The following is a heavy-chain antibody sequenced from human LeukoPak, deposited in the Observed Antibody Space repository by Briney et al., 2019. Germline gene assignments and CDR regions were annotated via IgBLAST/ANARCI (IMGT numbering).Heavy chain of an antibody. D-gene: IGHD3-10*01. CDR3: ARAEWEIRGVHNWFDP. Sequence: SETLSLTCTVSDGSISGYYWTWIRQPPGKGLEWIGYISYSGSTNYNPSLKSRVIISIDMPKNQFSLSLSSVTAADTAVYYCARAEWEIRGVHNWFDPWGQGTLVTVSS. J-gene: IGHJ5*02. V-gene: IGHV4-59*01. CDR1: DGSISGYY. CDR2: ISYSGST.